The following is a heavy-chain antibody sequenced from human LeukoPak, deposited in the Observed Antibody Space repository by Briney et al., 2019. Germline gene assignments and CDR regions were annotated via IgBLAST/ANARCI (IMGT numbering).Heavy chain of an antibody. J-gene: IGHJ3*02. D-gene: IGHD5-18*01. CDR3: VSCCGHNYGGGI. CDR2: INPSGGST. CDR1: GYTFTSYY. V-gene: IGHV1-46*01. Sequence: GASVKVSCKASGYTFTSYYMHWVRQAPGQGLEWMGIINPSGGSTSYAQKFQGRVTMTRDTSTSTVYMELSSLRSEDTAVYYCVSCCGHNYGGGIWGQGTLVTVSS.